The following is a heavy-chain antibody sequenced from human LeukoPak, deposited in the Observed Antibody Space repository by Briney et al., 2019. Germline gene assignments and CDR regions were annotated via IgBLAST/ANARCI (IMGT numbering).Heavy chain of an antibody. CDR2: INPNSGGT. D-gene: IGHD2-15*01. CDR1: GYTFTDYY. J-gene: IGHJ4*02. CDR3: ARDVNGVVVVAATVDH. V-gene: IGHV1-2*02. Sequence: ASVKVSCKASGYTFTDYYIHWVRQAPGQGLEWMGWINPNSGGTVYTQKFQGRVTMTRDTSISIAYMELSRLRSDDTAVYYCARDVNGVVVVAATVDHWGQGTLVTVSS.